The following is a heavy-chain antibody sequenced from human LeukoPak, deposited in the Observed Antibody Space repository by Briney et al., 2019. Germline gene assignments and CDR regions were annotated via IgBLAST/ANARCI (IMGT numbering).Heavy chain of an antibody. D-gene: IGHD3-10*02. V-gene: IGHV3-7*01. Sequence: PGGSLRLSCAASGFTFSTYWMSWVRQAPGKGLEWVANIKQDGSEKYYVDSVKGRFTISRDNAKNSLYLQMNSPRAEDTAVYYRAREVSVRGGFPTYYYYYCMDVWGKGTTVTVSS. CDR1: GFTFSTYW. CDR3: AREVSVRGGFPTYYYYYCMDV. J-gene: IGHJ6*03. CDR2: IKQDGSEK.